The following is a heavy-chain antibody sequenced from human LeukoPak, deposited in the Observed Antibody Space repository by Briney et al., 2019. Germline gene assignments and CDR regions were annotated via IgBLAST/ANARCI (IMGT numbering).Heavy chain of an antibody. CDR3: ARVVAAAGNNWFDP. CDR1: GGSLSSGSYY. D-gene: IGHD6-13*01. Sequence: PSETLSQTFTGTGGSLSSGSYYGRWLRQPAGRALEWLGHIYTSGCTNYNPALKSRVTISVDTTKNQFSLKLSSVTAADTAVYYCARVVAAAGNNWFDPWGQGTLVTVSS. J-gene: IGHJ5*02. CDR2: IYTSGCT. V-gene: IGHV4-61*09.